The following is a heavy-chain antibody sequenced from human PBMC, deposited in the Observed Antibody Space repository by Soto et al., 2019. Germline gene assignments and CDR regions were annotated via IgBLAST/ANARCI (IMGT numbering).Heavy chain of an antibody. Sequence: ASVKVSCKVSGYTLTELSMHWVRQAPGKGLEWMGGFDPEDGETIYAQKFQGRVTMTEDTSTDTAYMELRSLRSEDTAVYYCASDQYYYYSSGCPEPSWYYGMDVWGQGTTVTVS. D-gene: IGHD3-22*01. CDR1: GYTLTELS. CDR2: FDPEDGET. V-gene: IGHV1-24*01. J-gene: IGHJ6*02. CDR3: ASDQYYYYSSGCPEPSWYYGMDV.